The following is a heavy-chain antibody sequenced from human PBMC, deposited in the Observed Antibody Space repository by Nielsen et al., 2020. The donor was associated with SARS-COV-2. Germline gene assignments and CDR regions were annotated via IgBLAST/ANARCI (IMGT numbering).Heavy chain of an antibody. Sequence: WIRQPPGKGLEWVSYISSSGSTIYYADSVKGRFTISRDNAKNSLYLQMNSLRAEDTAVYYCARGGVDYYDSSGYYSVYAFDIWGQGTMVTVSS. CDR2: ISSSGSTI. V-gene: IGHV3-11*01. J-gene: IGHJ3*02. CDR3: ARGGVDYYDSSGYYSVYAFDI. D-gene: IGHD3-22*01.